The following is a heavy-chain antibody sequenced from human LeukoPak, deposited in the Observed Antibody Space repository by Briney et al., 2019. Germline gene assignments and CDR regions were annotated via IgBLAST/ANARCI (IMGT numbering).Heavy chain of an antibody. Sequence: GGSLRLSCAASGFTFSSYEMNWVRQAPGKGLEWVSYISSSGSTIYYADSVKGRFTNSRDNAKNSLYLQMNSLRPEDTAIYYCARDGSSGWYRGWFDPWGQGTLVTVSS. V-gene: IGHV3-48*03. CDR3: ARDGSSGWYRGWFDP. CDR1: GFTFSSYE. J-gene: IGHJ5*02. CDR2: ISSSGSTI. D-gene: IGHD6-19*01.